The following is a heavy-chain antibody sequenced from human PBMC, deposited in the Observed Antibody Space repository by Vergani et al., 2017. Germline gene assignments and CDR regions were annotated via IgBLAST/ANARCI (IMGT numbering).Heavy chain of an antibody. J-gene: IGHJ4*02. CDR1: GFSFSSYA. D-gene: IGHD1-7*01. V-gene: IGHV3-23*01. CDR2: ISGSGGNT. Sequence: EVQLLESGGGLVQPGGSLRLSCAASGFSFSSYAMSWVRQAPGKGLEWVSAISGSGGNTYYADSVKGRFTSSRDNSKNTLYLQMNSLRAEDRAVYNCAKIRNNWNYYNFYSCGRGTLVTVSS. CDR3: AKIRNNWNYYNFYS.